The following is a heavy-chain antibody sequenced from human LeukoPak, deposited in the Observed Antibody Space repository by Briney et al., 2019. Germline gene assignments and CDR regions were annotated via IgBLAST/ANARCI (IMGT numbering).Heavy chain of an antibody. Sequence: SETLSLTCTVSGGSISGSYWSWIRQPPGKGLEWIGYIYYSGSTNYNPSLKSRVTISVDTSKNQFSLKLSSVTAADTAVYYCARGDSSGYYSLGYWGQGTLVTVSS. J-gene: IGHJ4*02. CDR1: GGSISGSY. CDR2: IYYSGST. CDR3: ARGDSSGYYSLGY. D-gene: IGHD3-22*01. V-gene: IGHV4-59*01.